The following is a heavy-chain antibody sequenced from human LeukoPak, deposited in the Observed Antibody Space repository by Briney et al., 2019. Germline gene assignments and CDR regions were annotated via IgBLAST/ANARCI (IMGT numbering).Heavy chain of an antibody. D-gene: IGHD3-10*01. CDR3: ARGRGTTMVRGVITHYFDI. Sequence: ASVKVSCKTSGYTFTAHYIHWVRQAPGQGLEWMGGTDLNSGGTNYAQKFQGSVTMTGDTSINTAFMELSRLTSDDTATYYCARGRGTTMVRGVITHYFDIWGRGSLVTVSS. J-gene: IGHJ2*01. V-gene: IGHV1-2*02. CDR2: TDLNSGGT. CDR1: GYTFTAHY.